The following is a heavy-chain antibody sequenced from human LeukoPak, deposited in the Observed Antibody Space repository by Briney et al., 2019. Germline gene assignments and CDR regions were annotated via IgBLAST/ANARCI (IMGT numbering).Heavy chain of an antibody. CDR1: GFSFTDYP. CDR3: ASDQRYAFDY. CDR2: IRTSAEGANYA. Sequence: GGSLRLLCATYGFSFTDYPMNWARQAPGKGLEWVSNIRTSAEGANYAYYADSVKGRVTISRDDAKNTLYLHMNSLRDDDTAVYYCASDQRYAFDYWGQGILVTVSS. V-gene: IGHV3-48*02. D-gene: IGHD3-9*01. J-gene: IGHJ4*02.